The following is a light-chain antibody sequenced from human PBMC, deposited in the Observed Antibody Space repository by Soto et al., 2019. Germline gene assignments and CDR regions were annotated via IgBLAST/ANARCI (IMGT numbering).Light chain of an antibody. CDR2: DVS. V-gene: IGLV2-14*01. CDR3: SSYTSSSTLV. J-gene: IGLJ1*01. Sequence: QSVLTQPASVSGSPGQSITISCTGTSSDVGGYNYVSWYQQHPGKATKLMIYDVSNRPPGVSNRFSGSKPGNTASLTISGLQAEDEADYYCSSYTSSSTLVFGTGTKVTVL. CDR1: SSDVGGYNY.